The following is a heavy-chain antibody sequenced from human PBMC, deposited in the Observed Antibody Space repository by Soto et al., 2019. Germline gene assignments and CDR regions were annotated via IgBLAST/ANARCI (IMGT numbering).Heavy chain of an antibody. CDR2: MIHSGGN. CDR3: ARVERGTASPVVYAFDS. V-gene: IGHV4-34*12. J-gene: IGHJ3*02. CDR1: GGFVSSGTYY. Sequence: QVQLQQWGAGLLKPSETLSLTCAVYGGFVSSGTYYWSWIRQPPGKGLEGIGEMIHSGGNHFNPSLKSRITISVDTSKNQCSLNMSSVNAADTALYYCARVERGTASPVVYAFDSWGPGTMVTVSS. D-gene: IGHD2-8*02.